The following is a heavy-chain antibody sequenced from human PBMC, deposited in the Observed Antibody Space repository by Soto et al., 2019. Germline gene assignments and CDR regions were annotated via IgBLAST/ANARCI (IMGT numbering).Heavy chain of an antibody. Sequence: PSETLSLTCTVSGGSISSSSYYWGWIRQPPGKGLEWIGSIYYSGSTYYNPSLKSRVTISVDTSKNQFSLKLSSVTAADTAVYYCATAFRLVGATWFDPWGQGTLVTVSS. CDR2: IYYSGST. V-gene: IGHV4-39*01. J-gene: IGHJ5*02. D-gene: IGHD1-26*01. CDR3: ATAFRLVGATWFDP. CDR1: GGSISSSSYY.